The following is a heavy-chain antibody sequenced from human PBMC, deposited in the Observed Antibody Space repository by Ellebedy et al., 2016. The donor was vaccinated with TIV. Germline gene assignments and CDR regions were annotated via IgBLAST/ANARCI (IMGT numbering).Heavy chain of an antibody. D-gene: IGHD5-12*01. Sequence: SETLSLTXTVSGGSISRDYWSWIRQPPGKGLEWIGYIHYSGRSDHNPSLKSRVTISVDTSKNQFSLKVSSVTAADTAVYYCARARDSGYDWGFDYWGQGTLVTVPS. J-gene: IGHJ4*02. V-gene: IGHV4-59*01. CDR3: ARARDSGYDWGFDY. CDR1: GGSISRDY. CDR2: IHYSGRS.